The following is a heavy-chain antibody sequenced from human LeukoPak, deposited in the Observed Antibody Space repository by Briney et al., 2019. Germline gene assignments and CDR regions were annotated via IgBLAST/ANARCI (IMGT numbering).Heavy chain of an antibody. J-gene: IGHJ4*02. CDR1: GYTFTGYY. Sequence: ASVKVSCKASGYTFTGYYMHWVRQAPGQGLEWMGWINPNSGGTNYAQKFQGRVTMTRDTSISTAYMELSRLRSDDTAVYYCARLITAVAALNDYWGQGTLVTVSS. CDR3: ARLITAVAALNDY. D-gene: IGHD6-19*01. V-gene: IGHV1-2*02. CDR2: INPNSGGT.